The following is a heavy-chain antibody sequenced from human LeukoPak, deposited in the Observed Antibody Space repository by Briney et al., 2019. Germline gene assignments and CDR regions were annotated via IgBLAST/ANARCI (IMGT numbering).Heavy chain of an antibody. Sequence: GGSLRLSCAGSGFSFSSNTMSWVRQAPGRGPEWVSVISNNGGRTDYADSVKGRFTISRDNSKSTLYLHMDSLRAEDTAVYYCARDEDTSALSEYWGQGTLVTVSS. CDR3: ARDEDTSALSEY. CDR2: ISNNGGRT. V-gene: IGHV3-23*01. J-gene: IGHJ4*02. D-gene: IGHD2/OR15-2a*01. CDR1: GFSFSSNT.